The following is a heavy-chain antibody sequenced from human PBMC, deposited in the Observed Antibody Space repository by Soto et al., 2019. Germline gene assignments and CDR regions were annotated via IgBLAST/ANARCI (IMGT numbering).Heavy chain of an antibody. V-gene: IGHV1-2*04. CDR2: INPNSGGT. CDR1: GYTFTGYY. CDR3: ARDAAYCSSTSCPDYYYYGMDV. D-gene: IGHD2-2*01. J-gene: IGHJ6*02. Sequence: QVPLVQSGAEVKKPGASVKVSCKASGYTFTGYYMHWVRQAPGQGLEWMGWINPNSGGTNYAQKFQGWVTMTRDTSISTAYMELSRLRSDDTAVYYCARDAAYCSSTSCPDYYYYGMDVWGQGTTVTVSS.